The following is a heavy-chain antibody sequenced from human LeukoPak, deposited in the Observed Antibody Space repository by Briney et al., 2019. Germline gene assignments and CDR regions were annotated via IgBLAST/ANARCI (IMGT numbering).Heavy chain of an antibody. Sequence: GGSLKLSCAASRFTFISYAMICLRQAPGKGLEWVTGISGSGVDTLYADSVKRRLTLSRDNSKNTVYLQINSLRADDTAIYYCAKDWQLLQYFAYWGQGTLVTVSS. CDR3: AKDWQLLQYFAY. D-gene: IGHD6-19*01. V-gene: IGHV3-23*01. CDR1: RFTFISYA. CDR2: ISGSGVDT. J-gene: IGHJ4*02.